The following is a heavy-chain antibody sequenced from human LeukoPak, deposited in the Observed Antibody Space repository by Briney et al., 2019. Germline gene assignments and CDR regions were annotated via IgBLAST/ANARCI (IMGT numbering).Heavy chain of an antibody. Sequence: GGSLRLSCAASGFSFNNYNMNWVRQAPGKGLEWVSSISPSSNYIYYADSMKGRFTISRDNAKNSLYLQMSSLRAEDTAVYYCAREVVRGVVDYWGQGTLVTVSS. V-gene: IGHV3-21*04. J-gene: IGHJ4*02. D-gene: IGHD3-10*01. CDR3: AREVVRGVVDY. CDR2: ISPSSNYI. CDR1: GFSFNNYN.